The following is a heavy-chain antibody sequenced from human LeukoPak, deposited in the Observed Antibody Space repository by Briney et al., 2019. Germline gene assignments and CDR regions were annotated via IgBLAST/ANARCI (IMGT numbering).Heavy chain of an antibody. CDR2: IFHTGKV. CDR3: TRAYRPHVVSTHY. D-gene: IGHD2-15*01. V-gene: IGHV4-38-2*02. Sequence: PSETLSLTCTVSGSSISTVYYWGWVRQPPGKSLEWIGSIFHTGKVYYNPSLKSRVTMSLDTSQNQFSLNLGAVTAADTAIYYCTRAYRPHVVSTHYWGQGTLAAVSS. CDR1: GSSISTVYY. J-gene: IGHJ4*02.